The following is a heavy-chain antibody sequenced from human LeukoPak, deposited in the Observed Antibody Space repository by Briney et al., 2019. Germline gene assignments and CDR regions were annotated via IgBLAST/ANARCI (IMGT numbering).Heavy chain of an antibody. CDR3: VRVTFHLGYFYGIDV. J-gene: IGHJ6*02. D-gene: IGHD2/OR15-2a*01. V-gene: IGHV1-46*01. CDR2: INPHGGVT. CDR1: GYTFTNYY. Sequence: ASVKVSCKASGYTFTNYYIHWVRQAPGQGLEWMGIINPHGGVTSFAQKFQGRVTLTSDTSTSTVYMELSSLRSEDTAVYYCVRVTFHLGYFYGIDVWGQGTTVIVSS.